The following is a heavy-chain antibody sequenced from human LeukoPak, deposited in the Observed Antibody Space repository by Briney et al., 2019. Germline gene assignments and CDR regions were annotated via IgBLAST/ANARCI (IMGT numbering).Heavy chain of an antibody. CDR1: GDSISSSGYY. CDR3: ARGGTVTTFDY. D-gene: IGHD4-17*01. Sequence: PSETLSLTCTVSGDSISSSGYYWGWIRQPPVKGLEWIGTIYYSGSTYYNPSLKSRVTISVDTSKNQFSLKLSSVTAADTAVYYCARGGTVTTFDYWGQGTLVTVSS. CDR2: IYYSGST. V-gene: IGHV4-39*01. J-gene: IGHJ4*02.